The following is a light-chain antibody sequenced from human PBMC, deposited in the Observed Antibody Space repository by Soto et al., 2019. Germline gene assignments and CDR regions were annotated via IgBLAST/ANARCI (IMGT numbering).Light chain of an antibody. V-gene: IGKV1-39*01. CDR3: QQSYSPPFA. CDR2: AAS. Sequence: DIQITQSPSTLSGSVLDRFTITCRASQSVSTYLNWYQQRLGEAPKLLSYAASTLQSGVPSRFSASGSGTDFTLTISSLQPEDFGTYYCQQSYSPPFAFGPGTKVDIK. J-gene: IGKJ3*01. CDR1: QSVSTY.